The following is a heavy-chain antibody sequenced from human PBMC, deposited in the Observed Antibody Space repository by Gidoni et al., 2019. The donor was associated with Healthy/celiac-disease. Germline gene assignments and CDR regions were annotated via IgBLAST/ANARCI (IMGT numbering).Heavy chain of an antibody. V-gene: IGHV3-30*18. J-gene: IGHJ3*02. CDR3: AKDRTVVVTGDAFDI. D-gene: IGHD2-21*02. CDR1: GFTFSSYG. CDR2: ISYDGSNK. Sequence: QVQLVESGGGVVQPGRSLRLSCAASGFTFSSYGMHWVRQAPGKGLEWVAVISYDGSNKYYADSVKGRFTISRDNSKNTLYLQMNGLRAEDTAVYYCAKDRTVVVTGDAFDIWGQGTMVTVSS.